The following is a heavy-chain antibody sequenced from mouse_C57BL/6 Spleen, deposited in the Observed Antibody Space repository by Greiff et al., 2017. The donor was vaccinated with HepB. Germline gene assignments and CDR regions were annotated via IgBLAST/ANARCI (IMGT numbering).Heavy chain of an antibody. Sequence: QVQLQQPGAELVKPGASVKLSCKASGYTFTSYWMHWVKQRPGRGLEWIGRIDPNSGGTNYNEKFKSKATLTVDKSSSTAYMQLSSLTSEDSAVYSCARTYYGSSYGYFDVWGTGTTVTVSS. CDR3: ARTYYGSSYGYFDV. D-gene: IGHD1-1*01. CDR2: IDPNSGGT. V-gene: IGHV1-62-3*01. CDR1: GYTFTSYW. J-gene: IGHJ1*03.